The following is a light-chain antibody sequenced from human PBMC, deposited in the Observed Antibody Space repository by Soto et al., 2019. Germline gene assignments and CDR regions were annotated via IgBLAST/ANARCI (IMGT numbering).Light chain of an antibody. V-gene: IGKV1-5*03. CDR3: HQYFRSPLT. CDR2: KAS. Sequence: DIQMPQSPSTLSASVGDRVTITCRASQSISSWLAWYQQKPGKAPKLLIYKASSLESGVPSRFSGSGSGTDFTLTVSGLQAEDVAIYYCHQYFRSPLTFGGGTKVDIK. CDR1: QSISSW. J-gene: IGKJ4*01.